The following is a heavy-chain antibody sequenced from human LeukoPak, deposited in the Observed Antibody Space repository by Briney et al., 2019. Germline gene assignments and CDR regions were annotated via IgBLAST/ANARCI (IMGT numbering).Heavy chain of an antibody. J-gene: IGHJ4*02. CDR1: GGSFSGYY. CDR2: INHSGST. CDR3: AVYSSSWYGRFDY. Sequence: PSETLSLTCAVHGGSFSGYYWSWIRQPPGKGLEWIGEINHSGSTNYNPSLKSRVTISVDTSKNQFSLKLSSVTAADTAVYYCAVYSSSWYGRFDYWGQGTLVTVSS. D-gene: IGHD6-13*01. V-gene: IGHV4-34*01.